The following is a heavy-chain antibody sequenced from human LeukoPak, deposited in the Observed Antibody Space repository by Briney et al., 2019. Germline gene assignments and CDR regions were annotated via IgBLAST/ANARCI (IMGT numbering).Heavy chain of an antibody. CDR2: TYPGDSDT. D-gene: IGHD3-9*01. CDR3: VRQSYDILTGYSEGALDN. CDR1: EYRFPTYW. V-gene: IGHV5-51*01. J-gene: IGHJ4*02. Sequence: GESLKISREGSEYRFPTYWSGSVRQMPGKGLEWMGITYPGDSDTRYSPSFQGQVTISADKSINTAYLQWSSLKASDTALYYCVRQSYDILTGYSEGALDNWGQGTLVTVSS.